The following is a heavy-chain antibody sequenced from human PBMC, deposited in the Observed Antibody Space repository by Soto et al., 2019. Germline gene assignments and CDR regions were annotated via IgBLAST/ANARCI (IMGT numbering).Heavy chain of an antibody. D-gene: IGHD3-3*01. CDR2: INHSGST. J-gene: IGHJ6*04. CDR1: GGSFSGYY. CDR3: ARAHYDFWSGYYYGALDV. Sequence: QVQLQQWGAGLLKPSETLSLTCAVYGGSFSGYYWSWIRQPPGKGLEWIGEINHSGSTNYNPSLKSRVTISVDTSKNQFSLKLSSVTAADTAVYYCARAHYDFWSGYYYGALDVWAKGPRSPSPQ. V-gene: IGHV4-34*01.